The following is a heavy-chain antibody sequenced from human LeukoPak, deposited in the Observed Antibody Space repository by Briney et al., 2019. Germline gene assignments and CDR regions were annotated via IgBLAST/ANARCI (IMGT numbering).Heavy chain of an antibody. V-gene: IGHV4-30-2*01. CDR1: GGSISSGGYS. CDR3: ARGPYCSGGSCHLYFDY. D-gene: IGHD2-15*01. J-gene: IGHJ4*02. CDR2: IYHSGST. Sequence: SQTLSLTCAVSGGSISSGGYSWSWIRQPPGKGLEWIGYIYHSGSTYYNPSPKSRVTISVDRSKNQFALKLSSVTAADTAVYYCARGPYCSGGSCHLYFDYWGQGTLVTVSS.